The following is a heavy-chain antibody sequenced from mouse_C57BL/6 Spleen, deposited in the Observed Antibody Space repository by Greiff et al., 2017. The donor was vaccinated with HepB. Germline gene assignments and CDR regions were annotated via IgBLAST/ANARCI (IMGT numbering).Heavy chain of an antibody. D-gene: IGHD2-4*01. CDR3: TGGLPSFDY. Sequence: VQLVESGAELVRPGASVTLSCKASGYTFTDYEMHWVKQTPVHGLEWIGAIDPETGGTAYNQKFKGKAILTADKSSSTAYMELRSLTSEDSAVYYCTGGLPSFDYWGQGTTLTVSS. CDR2: IDPETGGT. V-gene: IGHV1-15*01. J-gene: IGHJ2*01. CDR1: GYTFTDYE.